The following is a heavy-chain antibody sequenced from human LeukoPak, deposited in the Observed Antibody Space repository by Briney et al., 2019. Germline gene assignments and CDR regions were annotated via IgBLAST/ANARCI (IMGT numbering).Heavy chain of an antibody. D-gene: IGHD4-17*01. V-gene: IGHV3-53*01. J-gene: IGHJ3*02. Sequence: GGSLRLSCAASDFTVSRNYMSWVCQAPGKGLEWVSVIYSGGNTRYADSVKGRFTISRDNAKNSLYLQMNSLRAEDTAVYYCAREKLLFLTTVTTDDAFDIWGQGTMVTVSS. CDR2: IYSGGNT. CDR1: DFTVSRNY. CDR3: AREKLLFLTTVTTDDAFDI.